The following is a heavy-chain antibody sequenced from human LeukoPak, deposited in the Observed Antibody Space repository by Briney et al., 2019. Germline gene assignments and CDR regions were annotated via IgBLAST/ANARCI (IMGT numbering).Heavy chain of an antibody. CDR2: INPNSGGT. J-gene: IGHJ6*02. CDR1: GYTFTGYY. D-gene: IGHD4-17*01. CDR3: ARERCLGYGMDV. V-gene: IGHV1-2*04. Sequence: ASVKVSCKASGYTFTGYYMHWVRQAPGQGLEWMGWINPNSGGTNYAQKFQGWVTMTRDTSISTAYMELSRLRSDDTAVYYCARERCLGYGMDVWGQGTTVTVSS.